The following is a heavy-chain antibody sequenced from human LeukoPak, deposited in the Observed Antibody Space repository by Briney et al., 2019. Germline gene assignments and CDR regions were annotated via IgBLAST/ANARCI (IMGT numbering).Heavy chain of an antibody. J-gene: IGHJ6*03. CDR1: GGSISSSSYY. CDR3: ARTTMVRGTYYMDV. D-gene: IGHD3-10*01. CDR2: IYYSGYT. V-gene: IGHV4-61*01. Sequence: SETLSLTCTVSGGSISSSSYYWSWIRQPPGKGLEWIGYIYYSGYTNYNPSLKSRVTISVDTSKNQFSLKLSSVTAADTAVYYCARTTMVRGTYYMDVWGKGTTVTISS.